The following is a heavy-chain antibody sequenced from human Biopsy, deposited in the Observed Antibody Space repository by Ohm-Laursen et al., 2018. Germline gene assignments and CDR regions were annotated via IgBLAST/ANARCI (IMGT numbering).Heavy chain of an antibody. V-gene: IGHV4-4*07. Sequence: SETLSLTCAVSGDSISNDYWSWIRQSAGQGLEWIGRIHTSGSTNHNLSLKSRVTMSVDTSKNQFSLNLTSVTAADTAVYYCARHPTGFWFDPWGQGTLVIVSS. CDR3: ARHPTGFWFDP. CDR1: GDSISNDY. CDR2: IHTSGST. J-gene: IGHJ5*02.